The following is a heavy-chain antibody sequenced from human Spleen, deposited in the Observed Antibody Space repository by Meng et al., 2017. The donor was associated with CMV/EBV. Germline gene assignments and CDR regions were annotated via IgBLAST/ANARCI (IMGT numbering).Heavy chain of an antibody. J-gene: IGHJ6*02. CDR1: GFTFSDYY. D-gene: IGHD1-26*01. CDR3: ATWEWELNYGMDV. CDR2: ISSSGSTI. V-gene: IGHV3-11*01. Sequence: GGSLRLSCAASGFTFSDYYMSWIRQAPGKGLEWVSYISSSGSTIYYADSVKGRFTISRDNAKNSLYLQMNSLRAEDTAVYYCATWEWELNYGMDVWGQGTTVTVSS.